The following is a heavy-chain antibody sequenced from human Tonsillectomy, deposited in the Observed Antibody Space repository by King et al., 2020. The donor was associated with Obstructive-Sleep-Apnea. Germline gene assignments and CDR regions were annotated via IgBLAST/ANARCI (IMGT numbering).Heavy chain of an antibody. CDR1: GGSISNDY. D-gene: IGHD3-10*01. J-gene: IGHJ4*02. Sequence: QLQESGPGLVKPSETLSLTCNVSGGSISNDYWSWIRQPPGKGLEWIGYSYYSGSTNYNPSFKSRVTISVDTSKNQFSLKLSSVTAADAAVYYCARHVRGVWFGEVSAFDYWGQGTLVTVSS. V-gene: IGHV4-59*08. CDR2: SYYSGST. CDR3: ARHVRGVWFGEVSAFDY.